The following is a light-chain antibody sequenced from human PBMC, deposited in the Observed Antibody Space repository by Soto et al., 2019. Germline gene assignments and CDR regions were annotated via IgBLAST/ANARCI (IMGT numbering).Light chain of an antibody. Sequence: QSVLTQPPSASGSPGQSVTIPCTGTNRDVGTHNYVSWYQQYPGKAPKLLIYDVVKRPSGIPHRFSGSKSGNTASLTVSGLQADDEADYYCFSYAGGSTFVFGTGTKVTVL. J-gene: IGLJ1*01. V-gene: IGLV2-8*01. CDR2: DVV. CDR1: NRDVGTHNY. CDR3: FSYAGGSTFV.